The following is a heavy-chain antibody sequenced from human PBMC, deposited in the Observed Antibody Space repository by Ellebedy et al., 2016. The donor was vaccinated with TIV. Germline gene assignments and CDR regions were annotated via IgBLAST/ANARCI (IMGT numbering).Heavy chain of an antibody. J-gene: IGHJ4*02. CDR2: IYNYVGS. D-gene: IGHD5-18*01. V-gene: IGHV4-59*01. CDR3: ARTTGYIANDY. Sequence: MPSETLSLTCTVSGGSISTYQWSWIRQPPGKGLELIGSIYNYVGSRYNPSLGSRVTISLDTSKNQFSLKLSSVTAADTAVYYWARTTGYIANDYWGQGTRVTVSP. CDR1: GGSISTYQ.